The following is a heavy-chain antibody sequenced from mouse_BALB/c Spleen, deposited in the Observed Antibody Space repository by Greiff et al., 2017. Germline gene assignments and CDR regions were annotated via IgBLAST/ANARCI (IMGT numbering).Heavy chain of an antibody. D-gene: IGHD2-4*01. J-gene: IGHJ4*01. CDR3: TRGSTMITTGYAMDY. V-gene: IGHV1S81*02. Sequence: QVQLQQSGAELVKPGASVKLSCKASGYTFTSYYMYWVKQRPGRGLEWIGEINPSNGGTNFNEKFKSKATLTVDKSSSTAYMQLSSLTSEDSAVYYCTRGSTMITTGYAMDYWGQGTSVTVSS. CDR1: GYTFTSYY. CDR2: INPSNGGT.